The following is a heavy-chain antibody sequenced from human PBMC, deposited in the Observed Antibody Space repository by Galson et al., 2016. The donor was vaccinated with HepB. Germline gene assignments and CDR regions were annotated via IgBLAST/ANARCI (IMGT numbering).Heavy chain of an antibody. CDR3: VRGGGNYAPYDY. CDR2: IAFDGTTT. Sequence: SLRLSCAASGFTISRYWMHWVRQTPGKGLVWVSRIAFDGTTTTYADSVKGRFIISRDNAKNTLDLQMNSLRAEDTAVYYCVRGGGNYAPYDYWGQGTLVTASS. D-gene: IGHD4-11*01. CDR1: GFTISRYW. J-gene: IGHJ4*02. V-gene: IGHV3-74*01.